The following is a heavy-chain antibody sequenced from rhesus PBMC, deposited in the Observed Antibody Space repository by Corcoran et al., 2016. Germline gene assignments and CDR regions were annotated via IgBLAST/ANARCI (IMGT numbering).Heavy chain of an antibody. J-gene: IGHJ4*01. Sequence: QVQLQESGPGLVKPSETLSLTCAVSGGSISSGYYYWSWIRQPPGKGLEWIGYIPYSGSNRYNPSLKSRVTSSRDTSKNQFSLKLSAVTAADTAVYYCARDLAARDYWGQGVLVTVSS. D-gene: IGHD3-3*01. CDR3: ARDLAARDY. CDR2: IPYSGSN. V-gene: IGHV4-122*02. CDR1: GGSISSGYYY.